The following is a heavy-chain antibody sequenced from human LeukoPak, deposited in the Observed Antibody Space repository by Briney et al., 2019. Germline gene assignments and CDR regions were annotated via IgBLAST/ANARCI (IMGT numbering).Heavy chain of an antibody. CDR2: ISSSGSTI. CDR3: VRSGLHTSFGY. Sequence: PGGSLRLSCTVSGCTFSNYYLSWVRQAPGKGLEWVSYISSSGSTIYYADSVKGRFTIYRANAKNLLYLQMNSLRAEDTAVYYCVRSGLHTSFGYWGQGTLVTVSS. V-gene: IGHV3-11*04. J-gene: IGHJ4*02. CDR1: GCTFSNYY. D-gene: IGHD3-3*01.